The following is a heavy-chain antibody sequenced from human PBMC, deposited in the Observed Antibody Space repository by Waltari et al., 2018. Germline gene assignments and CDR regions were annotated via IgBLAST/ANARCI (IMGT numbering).Heavy chain of an antibody. V-gene: IGHV4-39*07. J-gene: IGHJ4*02. CDR2: FYYSGST. CDR3: ARLGMIVVDLDY. CDR1: GGSISSSSYY. Sequence: QLQLQESGPGLVKPSETLSLTCTVSGGSISSSSYYWGWIRQPPGKGLEWIGSFYYSGSTYYNPSLKRRVTISVDTSKNQFSLKLSSVTAADTAVYYCARLGMIVVDLDYWGQGTLVTVSS. D-gene: IGHD3-22*01.